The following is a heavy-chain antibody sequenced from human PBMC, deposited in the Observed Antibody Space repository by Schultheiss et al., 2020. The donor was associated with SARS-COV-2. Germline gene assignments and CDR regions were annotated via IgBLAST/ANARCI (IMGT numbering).Heavy chain of an antibody. CDR3: TTDSRPYGDYFRSNWFDP. Sequence: GGSLRLSCAASGFTFSNAWMNWVRQAPGKGLEWVGRIETKTDGGTTDYASPVKGRFTISRDDSKNTLYLQMNSLKTEDTAVYYCTTDSRPYGDYFRSNWFDPWGQGTLVTVSS. CDR2: IETKTDGGTT. CDR1: GFTFSNAW. J-gene: IGHJ5*02. V-gene: IGHV3-15*04. D-gene: IGHD4-17*01.